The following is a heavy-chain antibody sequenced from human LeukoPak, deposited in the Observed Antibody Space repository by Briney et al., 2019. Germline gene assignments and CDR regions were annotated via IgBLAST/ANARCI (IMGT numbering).Heavy chain of an antibody. V-gene: IGHV1-69*04. Sequence: ASVKVSCKASGGTFSSCAISWVRQAPGQGLEWMGRIIPILGIANYAQKFQGRVTITADKSTSTAYMELSSLRSEDTAVYYCARRVTIFGVVIRAPDAFDIWGQGTMVTVSS. CDR1: GGTFSSCA. J-gene: IGHJ3*02. D-gene: IGHD3-3*01. CDR2: IIPILGIA. CDR3: ARRVTIFGVVIRAPDAFDI.